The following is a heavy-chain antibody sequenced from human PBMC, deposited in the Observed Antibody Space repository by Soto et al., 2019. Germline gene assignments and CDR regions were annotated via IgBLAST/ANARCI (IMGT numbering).Heavy chain of an antibody. V-gene: IGHV1-3*01. Sequence: QVQLVQSGAEVKKPGASVKVSCKASGYTFTSYAMHWVRQAPGQRLEWMGWINAGNGNTKYSQKFQGRVTITRDTSASTAYMELSSLRSEDTAVNYCARGPGGPDGPGDYWGQGTLVTVSS. CDR1: GYTFTSYA. D-gene: IGHD2-15*01. CDR2: INAGNGNT. J-gene: IGHJ4*02. CDR3: ARGPGGPDGPGDY.